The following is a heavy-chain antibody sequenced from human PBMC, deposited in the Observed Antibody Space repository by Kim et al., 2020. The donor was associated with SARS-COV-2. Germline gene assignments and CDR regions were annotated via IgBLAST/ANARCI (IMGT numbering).Heavy chain of an antibody. D-gene: IGHD3-10*01. CDR1: GFAFSTFD. J-gene: IGHJ4*02. CDR3: ARDLLSFIRGWAY. CDR2: ISRTSDYI. V-gene: IGHV3-48*02. Sequence: GGSLRLSCAASGFAFSTFDMAWVRQAPGKGLEWVSYISRTSDYIYYADSVKGRFTISRDNAKNSLYLQMNSLTDEDTAVYYCARDLLSFIRGWAYWGQGT.